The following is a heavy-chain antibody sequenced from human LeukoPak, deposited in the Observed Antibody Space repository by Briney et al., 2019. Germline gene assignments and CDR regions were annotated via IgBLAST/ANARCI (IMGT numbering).Heavy chain of an antibody. J-gene: IGHJ4*02. CDR1: GGSISSHY. V-gene: IGHV4-59*08. D-gene: IGHD1-26*01. Sequence: PPQTLSLTCTVSGGSISSHYWSWIRQPPGKGLQWVGYTNHVGSTDYNPSLKSRVTISIDTSKNQFSLKLSSVTAADTAVYYCARHYDGRGSGSYYEDYWGQGTLVIVSS. CDR2: TNHVGST. CDR3: ARHYDGRGSGSYYEDY.